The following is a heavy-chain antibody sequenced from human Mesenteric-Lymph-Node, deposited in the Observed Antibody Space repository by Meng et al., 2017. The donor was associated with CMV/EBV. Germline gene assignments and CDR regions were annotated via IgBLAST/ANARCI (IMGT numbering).Heavy chain of an antibody. Sequence: QLQLQESGPGLVKPSETLSLTCTVSCGSIRSSSYYWGWIRQPPGKGLEWIGSIYYSGSTYYNPSLKSRVTISVDTSKNQFSLKLSSVTAADTAVYYCARPHYYGSGSSPWFDPWGQGTLVTVSS. V-gene: IGHV4-39*01. J-gene: IGHJ5*02. CDR3: ARPHYYGSGSSPWFDP. D-gene: IGHD3-10*01. CDR2: IYYSGST. CDR1: CGSIRSSSYY.